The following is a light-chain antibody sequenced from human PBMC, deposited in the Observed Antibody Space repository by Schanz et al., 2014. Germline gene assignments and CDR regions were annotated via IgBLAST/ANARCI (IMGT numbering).Light chain of an antibody. CDR1: QSVSSTY. CDR2: AAS. CDR3: QQYGGLPIT. V-gene: IGKV3-20*01. Sequence: EIVMTQSPGTLSLSPGERATLSCRASQSVSSTYLAWYQQRPGQAPRLLIYAASRRATGIPDRFSGSGSGTDFTLTISRLEPQDFGVYYCQQYGGLPITFGQGTRLDIK. J-gene: IGKJ5*01.